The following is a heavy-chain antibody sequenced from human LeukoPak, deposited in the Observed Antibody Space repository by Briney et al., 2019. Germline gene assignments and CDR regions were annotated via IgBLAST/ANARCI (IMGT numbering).Heavy chain of an antibody. CDR2: VYYRGNT. D-gene: IGHD2-15*01. CDR1: GPSTSPPS. V-gene: IGHV4-59*11. J-gene: IGHJ6*04. CDR3: ARHADIAAYREGMDV. Sequence: PSETLSLTCPVPGPSTSPPSWTWNRQPPGQGPPSLRSVYYRGNTIYSPSLRSRVTISVDSSKNEFSLKMTSVTAADTAVYYCARHADIAAYREGMDVWGKGTTVTVSS.